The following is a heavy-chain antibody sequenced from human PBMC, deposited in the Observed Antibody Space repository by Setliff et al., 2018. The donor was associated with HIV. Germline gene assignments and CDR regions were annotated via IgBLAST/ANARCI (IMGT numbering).Heavy chain of an antibody. V-gene: IGHV3-33*01. CDR2: IRYDGSNE. CDR1: GFTFSSYG. Sequence: RLSCAASGFTFSSYGMHWVRQTPGKGLEWVAVIRYDGSNENYAGSVKGRFTISRDNSKKTLYLQMNSLRAEDTAVYYCARKPRDGYYIDYWGQGTLVTVSS. J-gene: IGHJ4*02. CDR3: ARKPRDGYYIDY. D-gene: IGHD3-10*01.